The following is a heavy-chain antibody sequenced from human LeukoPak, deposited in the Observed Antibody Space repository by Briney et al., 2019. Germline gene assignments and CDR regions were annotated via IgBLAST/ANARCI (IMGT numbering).Heavy chain of an antibody. CDR1: GFTFSSYG. CDR2: ISYDGSNQ. CDR3: AKDKGSGGYVFDY. Sequence: PGGSLRLSCAASGFTFSSYGMHWVRQAPGKGLEWVAVISYDGSNQYYADSVKGRFTISRDNSKNTLYLQMNSLRAEDTAVYYCAKDKGSGGYVFDYWGQGTLVTVSS. D-gene: IGHD3-22*01. J-gene: IGHJ4*02. V-gene: IGHV3-30*18.